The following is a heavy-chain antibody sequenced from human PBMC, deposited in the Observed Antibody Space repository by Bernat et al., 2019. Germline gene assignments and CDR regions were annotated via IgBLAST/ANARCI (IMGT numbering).Heavy chain of an antibody. CDR3: ARGTSSSAPYMDG. Sequence: QVQLVESGGGLVKPGGSLRLSCAASGFTFSDYYMSWIRPAPGKGLDWVSYISSSSSYTNYADSVKGRFTISRDNAKNSLYLQMNSLRAEDTAGYYCARGTSSSAPYMDGWRKVTTVTVSS. CDR1: GFTFSDYY. CDR2: ISSSSSYT. V-gene: IGHV3-11*05. J-gene: IGHJ6*03. D-gene: IGHD2-15*01.